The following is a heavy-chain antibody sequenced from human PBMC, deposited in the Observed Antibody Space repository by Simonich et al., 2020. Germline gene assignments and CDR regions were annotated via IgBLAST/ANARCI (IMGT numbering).Heavy chain of an antibody. D-gene: IGHD6-19*01. CDR1: GFTFSSYS. CDR2: ISSSRSYI. CDR3: ARWIAVAGTGAYGMDV. J-gene: IGHJ6*02. Sequence: EVQLVESGGGLVKPGGSLRLSCAASGFTFSSYSMNCVRQAPGKGLEWVSSISSSRSYIDYADSVKGRFTITRDNAKNSLYLQMNSLRAEDTAVYYCARWIAVAGTGAYGMDVWGQGTTVTVSS. V-gene: IGHV3-21*01.